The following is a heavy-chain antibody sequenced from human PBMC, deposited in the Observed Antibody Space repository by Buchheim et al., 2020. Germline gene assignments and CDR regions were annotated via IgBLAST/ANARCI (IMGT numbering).Heavy chain of an antibody. CDR1: GFTFSSYG. CDR2: IWYDGSNK. D-gene: IGHD3-3*01. CDR3: ARDHLGDLWSGYYTQNYYYYYMDV. V-gene: IGHV3-33*01. J-gene: IGHJ6*03. Sequence: QVQLVESGGGVVQPGRSLRLSCAASGFTFSSYGMHWVRQAPGKGLEWVAVIWYDGSNKYYADSVKGRFTISRDNSKNTLYLQMNSLRAEDTAVYYCARDHLGDLWSGYYTQNYYYYYMDVWGKGTT.